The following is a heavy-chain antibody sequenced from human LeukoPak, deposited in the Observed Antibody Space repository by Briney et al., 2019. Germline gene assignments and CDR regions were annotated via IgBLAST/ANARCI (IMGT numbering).Heavy chain of an antibody. Sequence: PSETLSLTCTVSGGSISSSSYYWGWVRQAPGRGLEWVSGITNSGGNTYYADSVKGRFTISRDNSKSTLYLQMNSLRAEDTAVFYCAKGGQTDRFDYWGQGALVTVSS. CDR3: AKGGQTDRFDY. CDR1: GGSISSSSYY. D-gene: IGHD5-12*01. CDR2: ITNSGGNT. V-gene: IGHV3-23*01. J-gene: IGHJ4*02.